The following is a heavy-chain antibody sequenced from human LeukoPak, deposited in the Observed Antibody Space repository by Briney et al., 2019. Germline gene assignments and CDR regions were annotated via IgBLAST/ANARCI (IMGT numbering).Heavy chain of an antibody. CDR1: GGSFSGYY. CDR3: ARDYGDPGVFFV. V-gene: IGHV4-34*01. D-gene: IGHD4-17*01. CDR2: INHSGST. Sequence: SETLSLTCAVDGGSFSGYYWSWIRQPPGKGLEWIGEINHSGSTNYNPSLKSRVTISVDTSKNQFSLKLSSVTAADTAVYYCARDYGDPGVFFVWGQGTLVTVSS. J-gene: IGHJ4*02.